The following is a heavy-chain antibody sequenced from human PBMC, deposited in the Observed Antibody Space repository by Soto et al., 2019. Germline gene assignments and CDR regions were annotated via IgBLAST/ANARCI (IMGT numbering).Heavy chain of an antibody. D-gene: IGHD6-13*01. Sequence: GSLRLSCAASGFTFSSYGMHWVRQAPGKGLEWVAVIWYDGSNKYYADSVKGRFTISRDNSKNTLYLQMNSLRAEDTAVYYCGRENNSTPYYCGRAAGAKGP. J-gene: IGHJ6*04. CDR1: GFTFSSYG. CDR2: IWYDGSNK. V-gene: IGHV3-33*01. CDR3: GRENNSTPYYCGRAA.